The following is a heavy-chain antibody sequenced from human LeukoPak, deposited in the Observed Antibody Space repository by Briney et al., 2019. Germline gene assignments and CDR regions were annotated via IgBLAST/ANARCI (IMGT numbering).Heavy chain of an antibody. J-gene: IGHJ4*02. CDR1: GFTFSSYS. V-gene: IGHV3-21*01. Sequence: TGGSLRLSCAASGFTFSSYSMNWVRQAPGKGLEWVSSISSSSSYIYYADSVKGRFTISRDNAKNSLYLQMNSLRAEDTAVYYCVGGEGYSSSLNGLDYWGQGTLVTVSS. CDR2: ISSSSSYI. D-gene: IGHD6-6*01. CDR3: VGGEGYSSSLNGLDY.